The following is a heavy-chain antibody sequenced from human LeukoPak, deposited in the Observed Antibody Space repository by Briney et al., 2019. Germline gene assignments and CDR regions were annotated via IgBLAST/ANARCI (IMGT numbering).Heavy chain of an antibody. CDR1: GGSISSGSYY. Sequence: SETLSLTCTVSGGSISSGSYYWSWIRQPAGKGLEWIGYIYYSGSTNYNPSLKSRDTISVDTSKNQFSVKLSSVTAADTAVYYCARLHSTYSSGWSRHFDYWGQGTLVTVSS. D-gene: IGHD6-19*01. CDR3: ARLHSTYSSGWSRHFDY. V-gene: IGHV4-61*10. CDR2: IYYSGST. J-gene: IGHJ4*02.